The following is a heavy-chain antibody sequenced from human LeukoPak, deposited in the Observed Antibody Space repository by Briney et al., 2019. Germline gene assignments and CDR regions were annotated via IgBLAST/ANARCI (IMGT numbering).Heavy chain of an antibody. CDR1: GFTFSSYA. V-gene: IGHV3-23*01. CDR2: ISGSGGST. Sequence: GGSLRLSCAASGFTFSSYAMSWVRQAPGKGLEWVSAISGSGGSTYYADSVKGRFTISRDNSKNTLYLQMSSLRAEDTAVYYCAKDRKQQLVRAYFDYWGQGTLVTVSS. J-gene: IGHJ4*02. CDR3: AKDRKQQLVRAYFDY. D-gene: IGHD6-13*01.